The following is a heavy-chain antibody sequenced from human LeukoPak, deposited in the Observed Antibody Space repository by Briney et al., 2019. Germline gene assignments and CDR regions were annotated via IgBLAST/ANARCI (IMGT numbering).Heavy chain of an antibody. CDR3: ARVWFGELLGGYYFDY. J-gene: IGHJ4*02. D-gene: IGHD3-10*01. Sequence: KTGGSLRLSCAASGFTFSSYSMNWVRQAPGKGLEWVSSISSSSSYIYYADSVKGRFTISRDNDKNSLYLQMNSLRAEDTALYHCARVWFGELLGGYYFDYWGQGTLVTVSS. CDR2: ISSSSSYI. V-gene: IGHV3-21*04. CDR1: GFTFSSYS.